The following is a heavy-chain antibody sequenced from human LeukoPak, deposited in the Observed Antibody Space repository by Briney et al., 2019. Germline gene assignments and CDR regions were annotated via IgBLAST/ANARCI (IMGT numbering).Heavy chain of an antibody. Sequence: GGSLRLSCAASGFTFSSYAMSWVRQAPGKGLEWVSAISGSGGSTYYADSVKGRFTISRDNSKNTLYLQMNSLRAEDTAVYYCAKARFPDYYDGSGYHFDYWGQGTLVTVSS. V-gene: IGHV3-23*01. CDR1: GFTFSSYA. J-gene: IGHJ4*02. CDR3: AKARFPDYYDGSGYHFDY. D-gene: IGHD3-22*01. CDR2: ISGSGGST.